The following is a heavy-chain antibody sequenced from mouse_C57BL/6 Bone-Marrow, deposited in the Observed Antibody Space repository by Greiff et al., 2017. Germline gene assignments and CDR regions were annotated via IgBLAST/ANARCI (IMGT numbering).Heavy chain of an antibody. CDR2: ISSGSSTI. CDR3: AWGGYLPWGDY. D-gene: IGHD2-2*01. J-gene: IGHJ4*01. CDR1: GFTFSDYG. V-gene: IGHV5-17*01. Sequence: DVHLVESGGGLVKPGGSLKLSCAASGFTFSDYGMHWVRQAPEKGLEWVAYISSGSSTIYYADTVKGRFTISRDNAKNTLFLQMASLRSEDTAIDYCAWGGYLPWGDYWGQGTSVTVSS.